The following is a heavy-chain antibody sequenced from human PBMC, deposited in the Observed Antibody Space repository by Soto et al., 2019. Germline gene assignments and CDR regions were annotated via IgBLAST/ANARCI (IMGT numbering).Heavy chain of an antibody. J-gene: IGHJ4*02. CDR1: GFTFSSYG. V-gene: IGHV3-30*18. CDR3: AKLGRWSPIDY. D-gene: IGHD2-15*01. Sequence: QVQLVESGGGVVQPGRSLRLSCAASGFTFSSYGMHWVRQAPGKGLEWVAVISYDGSNKYYADSVKGRFTISRDNSKNTLYLQMNSLRAEDTAVYYCAKLGRWSPIDYWGQGTLVTVSS. CDR2: ISYDGSNK.